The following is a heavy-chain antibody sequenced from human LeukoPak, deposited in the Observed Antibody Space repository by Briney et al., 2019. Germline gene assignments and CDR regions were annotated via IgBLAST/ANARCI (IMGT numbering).Heavy chain of an antibody. CDR2: ISYDGSNK. D-gene: IGHD1-26*01. V-gene: IGHV3-30-3*02. Sequence: GGSLRLSCAASGFTFSSYAMHWVRQAPGKGLEWVAVISYDGSNKYYADSVKGRFTISRDNSKNTLYLQMNSLRGEDTAVYYCAKSQSSGRLFHFDYWGQGTLVTVSS. CDR1: GFTFSSYA. CDR3: AKSQSSGRLFHFDY. J-gene: IGHJ4*02.